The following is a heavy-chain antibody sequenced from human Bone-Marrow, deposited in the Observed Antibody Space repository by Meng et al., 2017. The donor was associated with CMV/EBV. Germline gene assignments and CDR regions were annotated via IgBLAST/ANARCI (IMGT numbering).Heavy chain of an antibody. V-gene: IGHV3-74*01. J-gene: IGHJ4*02. CDR3: ARTNSGSFDY. D-gene: IGHD2/OR15-2a*01. Sequence: GESLKISCAASGFTVSSNYMSWVRQAPGKGLVWVSRINSDGSSTSYADSVKGRFTISRDNAKNTLYLQMNSLRAEDTAVYYCARTNSGSFDYWGQGTLVTVSS. CDR2: INSDGSST. CDR1: GFTVSSNY.